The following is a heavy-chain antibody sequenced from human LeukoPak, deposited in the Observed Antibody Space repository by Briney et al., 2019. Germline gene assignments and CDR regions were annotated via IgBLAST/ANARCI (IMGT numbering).Heavy chain of an antibody. V-gene: IGHV4-34*01. CDR1: GGSFSGYY. Sequence: SETLSLTCAVYGGSFSGYYWSWIRQPPGKRLEWIGEINHSGSTNYNPSLKSRVTISVDTSKNQFSLKLSSVTAADTAVYYCASRAAGYRFGPKSYYFDYWGQGTLVTVSS. D-gene: IGHD3-10*01. J-gene: IGHJ4*02. CDR2: INHSGST. CDR3: ASRAAGYRFGPKSYYFDY.